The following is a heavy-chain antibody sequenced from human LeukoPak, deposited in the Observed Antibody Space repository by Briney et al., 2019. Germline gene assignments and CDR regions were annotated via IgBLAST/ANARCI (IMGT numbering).Heavy chain of an antibody. CDR1: GFTVSSNY. V-gene: IGHV3-9*01. CDR3: AKGREGYSYDYDWDY. D-gene: IGHD5-18*01. J-gene: IGHJ4*02. CDR2: ISWNSGSV. Sequence: PRGSLRLSCAASGFTVSSNYMSWVRQAPGKGLEWVSGISWNSGSVGYADSVKGRFTISRDNAKNSLYLQMNSLRAEDTALYYCAKGREGYSYDYDWDYWGQGTLVTVSS.